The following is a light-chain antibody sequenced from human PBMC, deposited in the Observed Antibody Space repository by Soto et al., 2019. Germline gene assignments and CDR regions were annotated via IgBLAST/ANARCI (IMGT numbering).Light chain of an antibody. CDR2: TAS. J-gene: IGKJ4*01. CDR3: QQYSSSLT. V-gene: IGKV1-5*03. CDR1: QSVTSW. Sequence: DIQMTQSPSTLSASVGDRVTITCRASQSVTSWLAWYQQKPGKAPKLLIYTASSLESGVPSRFRGSGFGTEFTLTISNLQPDDFATYYCQQYSSSLTFGGGTKVDI.